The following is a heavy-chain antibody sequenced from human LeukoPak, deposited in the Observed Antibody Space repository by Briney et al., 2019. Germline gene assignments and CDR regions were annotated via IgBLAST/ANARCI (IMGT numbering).Heavy chain of an antibody. CDR3: AKDKWSN. V-gene: IGHV3-30-3*01. Sequence: GRSLRLSCAASGFTFSSYAMHWVRQAPGKGLEWVAVISYDGSNKYYADSVKGRFTISRDNSKNTLYLQMNSLRAEDTAVYYCAKDKWSNWGQGTLVTVSS. CDR2: ISYDGSNK. J-gene: IGHJ4*02. D-gene: IGHD1-26*01. CDR1: GFTFSSYA.